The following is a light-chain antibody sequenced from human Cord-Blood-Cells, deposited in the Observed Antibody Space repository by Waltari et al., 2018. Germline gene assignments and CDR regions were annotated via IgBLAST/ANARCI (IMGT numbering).Light chain of an antibody. CDR1: QSVSSY. CDR3: QQRSNWPPLT. V-gene: IGKV3-11*01. J-gene: IGKJ4*01. CDR2: DAS. Sequence: EIVLTQSPAPLSLSPGERATLSCRASQSVSSYLALYQQKPGQAPRLLIYDASNRATGIPARFSGSGSGTDFTLTISSLEPEDFAVYYCQQRSNWPPLTFGGGTKVEIK.